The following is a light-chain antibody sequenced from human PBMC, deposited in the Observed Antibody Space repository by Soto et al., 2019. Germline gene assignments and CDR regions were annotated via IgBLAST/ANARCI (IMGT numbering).Light chain of an antibody. CDR2: GAS. CDR3: QQYGSSST. Sequence: EIVLTQSPFTRSFSPVERATLSCRASQSVSSSYLAWYQQKPGQAPRLLIYGASSRPTGIPDRFSGSGSGTDFTLTISRLETEDFAVYYCQQYGSSSTFGQGTRLEIK. CDR1: QSVSSSY. J-gene: IGKJ5*01. V-gene: IGKV3-20*01.